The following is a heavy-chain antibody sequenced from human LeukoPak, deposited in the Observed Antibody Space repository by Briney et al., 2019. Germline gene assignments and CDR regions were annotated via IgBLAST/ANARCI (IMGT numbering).Heavy chain of an antibody. CDR3: ARALSQQLIRYSQD. Sequence: GGSLRLSCAASGFTFNSNWMTWVRQAPGKGLGWVASIRQDGNVKYYVDSVKGRFTISRDNAKNSLYLQMNSLRADDTAVYYCARALSQQLIRYSQDWGQGTLVTVSS. V-gene: IGHV3-7*03. CDR1: GFTFNSNW. CDR2: IRQDGNVK. J-gene: IGHJ1*01. D-gene: IGHD1-1*01.